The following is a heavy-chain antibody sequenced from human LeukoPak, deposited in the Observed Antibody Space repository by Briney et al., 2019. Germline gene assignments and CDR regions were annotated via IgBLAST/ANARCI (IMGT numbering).Heavy chain of an antibody. CDR3: ASGLAGGQRDVRVDY. J-gene: IGHJ4*02. CDR2: ISSRGSTI. D-gene: IGHD2-15*01. V-gene: IGHV3-48*03. Sequence: GGSLRLSCAASGFTFSSYEMNWVRQAPGKGLEWVPYISSRGSTIYYADSVKGRFTISRDNAKNSLYLQMNSLRAEDTAVYYCASGLAGGQRDVRVDYWGQGTLVTVSS. CDR1: GFTFSSYE.